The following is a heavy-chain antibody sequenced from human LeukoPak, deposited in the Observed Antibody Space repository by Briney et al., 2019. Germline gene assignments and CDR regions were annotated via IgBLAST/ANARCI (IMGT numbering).Heavy chain of an antibody. CDR2: IKSKTGGGTT. CDR3: LADWFDP. J-gene: IGHJ5*02. Sequence: GGSLRLSCAASGFTFSNAWMSWVRQAPGKGLEWVGRIKSKTGGGTTDYAAPVKGRFTISRDDSKNTLYLQMNSLKTEDTAVYYCLADWFDPWGQGTLVTVSS. V-gene: IGHV3-15*01. CDR1: GFTFSNAW.